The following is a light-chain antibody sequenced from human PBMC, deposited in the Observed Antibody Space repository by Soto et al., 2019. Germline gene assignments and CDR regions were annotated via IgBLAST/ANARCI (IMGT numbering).Light chain of an antibody. CDR1: QSVSSSY. CDR3: QQYGSSPYT. CDR2: GAS. Sequence: EIVLTQSPGTLSLSPGERATLSCRASQSVSSSYLAWYQQKPGQAPRLLIYGASSRATGIPDRFSGSGSGTDFTLTIIRLEPEEFAVYYCQQYGSSPYTFGQWTKLEIK. V-gene: IGKV3-20*01. J-gene: IGKJ2*01.